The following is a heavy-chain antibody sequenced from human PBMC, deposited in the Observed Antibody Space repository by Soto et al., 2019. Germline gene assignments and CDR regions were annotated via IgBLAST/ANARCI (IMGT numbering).Heavy chain of an antibody. Sequence: GGSLRLSCAASGFTFSSYAMSWVRQAPGKGLEWVSAISGSGGSTYYADSVKGRFTISRDNSKNTLYLQMNSLRAEDTAVYYCAKEEDSGWYGVGNWFDPWGQGTLVTVSS. V-gene: IGHV3-23*01. D-gene: IGHD6-19*01. CDR1: GFTFSSYA. CDR3: AKEEDSGWYGVGNWFDP. J-gene: IGHJ5*02. CDR2: ISGSGGST.